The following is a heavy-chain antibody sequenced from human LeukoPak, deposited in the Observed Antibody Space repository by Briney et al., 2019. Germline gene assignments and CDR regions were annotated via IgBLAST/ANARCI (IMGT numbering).Heavy chain of an antibody. Sequence: ASVKVSCKASGYTFTNYAINWVRQAPGQGLEWVGWISAHSGKTNYAHKVQGRVTMTTDTSTSTAYMELRSLTSDDTAIYYCARGGASSGYDYWGQGTLVTVSS. CDR2: ISAHSGKT. D-gene: IGHD5-12*01. CDR1: GYTFTNYA. V-gene: IGHV1-18*01. CDR3: ARGGASSGYDY. J-gene: IGHJ4*02.